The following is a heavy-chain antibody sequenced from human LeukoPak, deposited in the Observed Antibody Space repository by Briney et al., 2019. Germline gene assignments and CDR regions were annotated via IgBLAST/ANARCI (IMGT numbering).Heavy chain of an antibody. D-gene: IGHD3-16*01. V-gene: IGHV3-21*01. CDR1: GFTFGDYG. Sequence: GGSLRLSCTASGFTFGDYGMSWFRQAPGKGLEWVSSISSSRSYIYYADPVKGRFTISRDNAKNSLYLQMNSLGAEDTAVYYCARDLTFTYAWGQGTLVTVSS. CDR3: ARDLTFTYA. CDR2: ISSSRSYI. J-gene: IGHJ5*02.